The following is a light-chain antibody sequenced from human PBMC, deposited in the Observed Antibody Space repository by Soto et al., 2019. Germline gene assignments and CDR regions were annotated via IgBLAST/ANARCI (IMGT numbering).Light chain of an antibody. CDR2: DVS. V-gene: IGLV2-14*01. CDR1: SSNIGDNY. J-gene: IGLJ2*01. Sequence: QSVLTQPPSASGTPGQRVTISCSGSSSNIGDNYVYWYQQHPGKAPKLMIYDVSNRPSGISNRFSGSKSGNTASLTISGLQAEDEADYYCSSYKTSYTLVFGGGTKLTVL. CDR3: SSYKTSYTLV.